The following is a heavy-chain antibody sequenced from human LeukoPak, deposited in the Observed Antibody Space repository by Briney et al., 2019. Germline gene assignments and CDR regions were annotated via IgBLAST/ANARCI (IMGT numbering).Heavy chain of an antibody. CDR1: GFTFTDYS. CDR2: IRATGSST. Sequence: GGSLRLSCAASGFTFTDYSMSWVRQAPGKGLEWVSTIRATGSSTYYADSVKGRFTISRDNAKNSLFLQMNSLRAADTAVYYCARVGRSGDKNIDYWGQGTLVTVSS. CDR3: ARVGRSGDKNIDY. D-gene: IGHD4-17*01. J-gene: IGHJ4*02. V-gene: IGHV3-21*01.